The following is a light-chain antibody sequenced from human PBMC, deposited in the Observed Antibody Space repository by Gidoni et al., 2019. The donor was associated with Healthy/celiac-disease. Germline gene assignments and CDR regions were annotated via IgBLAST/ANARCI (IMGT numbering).Light chain of an antibody. V-gene: IGLV2-14*03. Sequence: QSALTQPASVSGSPGQSITISCTGTSSYAGGYNYVSWYQQHPGKAPKLMIYDVSNRPSGVSNRFSGSKSGNTASLTISGLQAEDEADYYCSSYTSRSTNVVFGGGTKLTVL. J-gene: IGLJ2*01. CDR2: DVS. CDR3: SSYTSRSTNVV. CDR1: SSYAGGYNY.